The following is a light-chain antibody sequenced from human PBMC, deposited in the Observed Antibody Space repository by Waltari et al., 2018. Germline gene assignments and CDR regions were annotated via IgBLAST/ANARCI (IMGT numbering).Light chain of an antibody. V-gene: IGKV4-1*01. CDR3: QQYYNTPLT. J-gene: IGKJ4*01. CDR1: ESVLYSSNNKNH. CDR2: WAS. Sequence: DIVMTQSPESLAVSLGARATISCKTSESVLYSSNNKNHLAWYQQKPGQPPRLLLYWASTRESGVPDRFIGSGSETDFTLTVTRLQAEDVAVYYCQQYYNTPLTFGGGTKVGVK.